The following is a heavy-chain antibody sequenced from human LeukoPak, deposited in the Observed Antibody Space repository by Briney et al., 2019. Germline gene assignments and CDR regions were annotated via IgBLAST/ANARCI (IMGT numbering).Heavy chain of an antibody. V-gene: IGHV4-30-2*01. CDR2: IYHSGST. CDR3: ARSRPTGTTSREGFDY. CDR1: GGSISSGGYY. Sequence: PSQTLSLTCTVSGGSISSGGYYWSWIRQPPGKGLEWIGYIYHSGSTYYNPSLKSRVTISVDRSKNQFSLKLSSVTAADTAVYYCARSRPTGTTSREGFDYWGQGTLVTVSS. J-gene: IGHJ4*02. D-gene: IGHD1-7*01.